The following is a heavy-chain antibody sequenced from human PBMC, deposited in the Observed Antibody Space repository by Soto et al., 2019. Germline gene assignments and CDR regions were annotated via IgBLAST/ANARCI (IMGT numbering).Heavy chain of an antibody. J-gene: IGHJ4*02. CDR2: ISSDGNKK. Sequence: QVQLVASGGGVVHLGRSLTLSCAASGFTFNRHAIHWVRQSPGKGLAWVTVISSDGNKKYSADSAKGRLTISRDTAKNTVILQMNSLRREDTAIYYCARSRSGAVADSFDYWGQGTPVTVSS. CDR3: ARSRSGAVADSFDY. D-gene: IGHD3-10*01. CDR1: GFTFNRHA. V-gene: IGHV3-30-3*01.